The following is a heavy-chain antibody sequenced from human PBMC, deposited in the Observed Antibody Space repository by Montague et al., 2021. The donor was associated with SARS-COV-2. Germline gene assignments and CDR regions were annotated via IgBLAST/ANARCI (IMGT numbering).Heavy chain of an antibody. D-gene: IGHD3-3*01. V-gene: IGHV4-31*03. CDR1: GGSISSGGYY. Sequence: TLSLTCTVSGGSISSGGYYWSWIRQPPGKGLEWVGYIYYSGRTYFNPSLKSRVTISVDTSKNQFPMKLSSVTAADTAVYYCARAPATIFGEDKQIDYWGQGTMVTVSS. CDR3: ARAPATIFGEDKQIDY. J-gene: IGHJ4*02. CDR2: IYYSGRT.